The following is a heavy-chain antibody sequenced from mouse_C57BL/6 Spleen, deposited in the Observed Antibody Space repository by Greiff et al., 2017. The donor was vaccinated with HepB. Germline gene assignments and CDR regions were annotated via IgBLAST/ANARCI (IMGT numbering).Heavy chain of an antibody. CDR2: ISSGSSTI. V-gene: IGHV5-17*01. CDR1: GFTFSDYG. J-gene: IGHJ4*01. CDR3: ARPDYEYDVGYAMDY. Sequence: VQLKESGGGLVKPGGSLKLSCAASGFTFSDYGMHWVRQAPEKGLEWVAYISSGSSTIYYADTVKGRFTISRDNAKNTLFLQMTRLRSEDTAMYYGARPDYEYDVGYAMDYWGQGTSVTVSS. D-gene: IGHD2-4*01.